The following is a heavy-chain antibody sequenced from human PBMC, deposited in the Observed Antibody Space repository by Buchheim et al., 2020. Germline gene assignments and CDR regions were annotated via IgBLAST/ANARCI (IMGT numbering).Heavy chain of an antibody. CDR2: IYYSGST. Sequence: QVQLQESGPGLVKPSQTLSLTCTVSGGSISSGDYYWSWIRQPPGKGLEWIGYIYYSGSTYYNPSLKSRVTIPVDTSKNPFSLKLSSVTAADTAVYYCARGIVVVHRFDWYFDLWGRGTL. J-gene: IGHJ2*01. CDR3: ARGIVVVHRFDWYFDL. V-gene: IGHV4-30-4*01. D-gene: IGHD2-21*01. CDR1: GGSISSGDYY.